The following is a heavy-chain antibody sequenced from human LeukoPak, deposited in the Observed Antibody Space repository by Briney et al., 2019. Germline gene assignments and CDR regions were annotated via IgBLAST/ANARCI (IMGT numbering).Heavy chain of an antibody. D-gene: IGHD3-22*01. Sequence: GGSLRLSCAASGFTFSSYWMHWVRHAPGKGLVWVSRIKSDGSSTRYADSVKGRFTISRDNAKNTLYLQMNSLRAEDTAVYHCARYYYDSGGYGGFDYWGPGTLVTVSS. CDR1: GFTFSSYW. J-gene: IGHJ4*02. CDR3: ARYYYDSGGYGGFDY. V-gene: IGHV3-74*01. CDR2: IKSDGSST.